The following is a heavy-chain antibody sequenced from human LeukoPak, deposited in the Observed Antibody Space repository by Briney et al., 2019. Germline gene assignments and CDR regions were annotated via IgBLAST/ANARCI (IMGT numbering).Heavy chain of an antibody. CDR1: GYTFTSYY. CDR3: ARDRVPPIMITFGGSYYYGMDV. Sequence: ASVKVSCKASGYTFTSYYMHWVRQAPGQGLEWMGIINPSGGSTSYAQKFQGRVTMTRDTSTSTVYMELSSLRSEDTAVYYCARDRVPPIMITFGGSYYYGMDVWGQGTTVTVSS. V-gene: IGHV1-46*01. J-gene: IGHJ6*02. D-gene: IGHD3-16*01. CDR2: INPSGGST.